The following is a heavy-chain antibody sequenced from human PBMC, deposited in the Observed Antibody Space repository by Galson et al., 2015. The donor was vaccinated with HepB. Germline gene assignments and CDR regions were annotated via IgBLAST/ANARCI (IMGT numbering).Heavy chain of an antibody. CDR3: AKVDPPRGAAAGLTFLY. CDR2: ISGSGGST. CDR1: GFTFSSYA. Sequence: SLRLSYAASGFTFSSYAMSWVRQAPGKGLEWVSPISGSGGSTYYADPVKGRFTISRDNSKNTLYLQMNSLRAEDTAVYYCAKVDPPRGAAAGLTFLYCGRGTLVTASS. J-gene: IGHJ4*01. V-gene: IGHV3-23*01. D-gene: IGHD6-13*01.